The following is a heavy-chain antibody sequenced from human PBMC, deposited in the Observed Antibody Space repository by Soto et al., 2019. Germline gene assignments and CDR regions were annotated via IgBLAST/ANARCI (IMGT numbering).Heavy chain of an antibody. CDR2: IKTDGSST. J-gene: IGHJ3*01. V-gene: IGHV3-74*01. Sequence: EAQLVESGGGLVQPGGSRRLSCAASGFTFSSYWMHWVRQAPGKGLVWVSRIKTDGSSTNYADSVKGRFTISRDNAKNTLYLEMNSLRDEDTAVYYFARGVPNHYGFDVCGQVTMVTVSS. CDR1: GFTFSSYW. CDR3: ARGVPNHYGFDV. D-gene: IGHD4-17*01.